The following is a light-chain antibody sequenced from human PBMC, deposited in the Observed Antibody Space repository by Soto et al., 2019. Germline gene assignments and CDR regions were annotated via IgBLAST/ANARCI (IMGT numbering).Light chain of an antibody. CDR1: SSDVGAYDY. CDR3: SSYSRSSTYV. Sequence: QSVLTQPASVSGSPGQSITISCTGTSSDVGAYDYVSWYQQYPGKTPKVMISEVSNRPSGVSNRFSGSKSGNTASLTISGLQAEYEADYYCSSYSRSSTYVFGTGTKVTVL. J-gene: IGLJ1*01. CDR2: EVS. V-gene: IGLV2-14*01.